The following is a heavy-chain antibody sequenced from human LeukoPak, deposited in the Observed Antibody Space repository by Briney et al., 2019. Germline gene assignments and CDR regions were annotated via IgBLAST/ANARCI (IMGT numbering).Heavy chain of an antibody. CDR3: VRGALRDCSYTSCTRGNWFDP. CDR1: GFTFSSHW. CDR2: INADGSAT. V-gene: IGHV3-74*01. Sequence: PGGSLRLSCAASGFTFSSHWTHWVRQAPEKGLVGVSHINADGSATCYAASVKGRFTISRDNARNTLYLQMHSLTAEDTGVYYCVRGALRDCSYTSCTRGNWFDPWGQGTLVTVSS. J-gene: IGHJ5*02. D-gene: IGHD2-2*01.